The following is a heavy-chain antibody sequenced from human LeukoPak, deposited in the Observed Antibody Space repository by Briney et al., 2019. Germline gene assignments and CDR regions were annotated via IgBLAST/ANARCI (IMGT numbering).Heavy chain of an antibody. V-gene: IGHV4-39*01. Sequence: PSETLSLTCTVSGGSISSSSYYWGWIRQPPGKGLEWIGSIYYSGSTYYNPSLKSRVTISVDTSKNQFSLKLSSVTAADTAVYYCARRDSSGYYAIFDYWGQGTLVTVSS. J-gene: IGHJ4*02. D-gene: IGHD3-22*01. CDR1: GGSISSSSYY. CDR2: IYYSGST. CDR3: ARRDSSGYYAIFDY.